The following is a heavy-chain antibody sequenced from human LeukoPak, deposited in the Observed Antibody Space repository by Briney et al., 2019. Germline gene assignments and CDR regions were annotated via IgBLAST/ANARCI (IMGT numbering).Heavy chain of an antibody. V-gene: IGHV1-46*01. CDR2: INPGGANT. CDR3: ARVDDRGHYYDSSGPRKLFDY. CDR1: GYTFTNYY. J-gene: IGHJ4*02. Sequence: ASVKVSCKASGYTFTNYYIHWVRQAPGQGLEWMGLINPGGANTNYAQNFQGRVTMTRDTSTSTVYMELSRLRSDDTAVYYCARVDDRGHYYDSSGPRKLFDYWGQGTLVTVSS. D-gene: IGHD3-22*01.